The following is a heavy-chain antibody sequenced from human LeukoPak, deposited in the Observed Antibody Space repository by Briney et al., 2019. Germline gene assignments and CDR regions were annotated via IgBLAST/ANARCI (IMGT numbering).Heavy chain of an antibody. CDR2: ISSSGGSRT. CDR3: ARFRYASTWPYGVDV. D-gene: IGHD6-13*01. J-gene: IGHJ6*02. V-gene: IGHV3-11*01. CDR1: GFIFSDYY. Sequence: PGGSLRLSCAASGFIFSDYYMSWIRQAPGKGLEWVSYISSSGGSRTYYADSVKGRFTISRDNAKNSLYLQMSSLRAEDTAVYYCARFRYASTWPYGVDVWGQGTTVTVSS.